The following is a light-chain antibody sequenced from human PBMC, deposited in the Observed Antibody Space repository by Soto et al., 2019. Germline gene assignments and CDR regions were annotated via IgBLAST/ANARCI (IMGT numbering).Light chain of an antibody. CDR2: LGS. Sequence: DIVMTQSPLSLPVTPGEPASISCRSSQSLLHSNGYNYLDWYLQKPGQSPQLLIYLGSYRASGVPDRFSGSGSGTDFTLQISRVEAADVGVYYCMQALQTPRTFGQGTKLEIK. CDR1: QSLLHSNGYNY. V-gene: IGKV2-28*01. J-gene: IGKJ2*02. CDR3: MQALQTPRT.